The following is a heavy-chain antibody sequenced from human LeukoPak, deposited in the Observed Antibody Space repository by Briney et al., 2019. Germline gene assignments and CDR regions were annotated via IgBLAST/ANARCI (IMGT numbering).Heavy chain of an antibody. CDR1: GFTLMNYG. D-gene: IGHD1-26*01. V-gene: IGHV3-23*01. CDR3: ARDMDSGPDFFDY. J-gene: IGHJ4*02. CDR2: VTRGGST. Sequence: GGTLRLSCAASGFTLMNYGMSWVRQAPGKGLEWVSGVTRGGSTDYADSVKGRFTISRDNSKNGLYLQMNSLRAEDTAVYYCARDMDSGPDFFDYWGLGTLVTVSS.